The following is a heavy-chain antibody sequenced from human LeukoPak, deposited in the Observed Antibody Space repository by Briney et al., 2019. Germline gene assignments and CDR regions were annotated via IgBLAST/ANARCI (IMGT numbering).Heavy chain of an antibody. CDR1: EFTFSSYW. V-gene: IGHV3-74*01. Sequence: GGSLRLSCAASEFTFSSYWMHWVRQAPGKGLVWVSRIDSDGISTSYADSVKGRFTISRDNAKNTLYLQMNTLRAEDTAVYYCAKDYGGTSDAFDIWGQGTMVTVSS. J-gene: IGHJ3*02. CDR2: IDSDGIST. CDR3: AKDYGGTSDAFDI. D-gene: IGHD3-10*01.